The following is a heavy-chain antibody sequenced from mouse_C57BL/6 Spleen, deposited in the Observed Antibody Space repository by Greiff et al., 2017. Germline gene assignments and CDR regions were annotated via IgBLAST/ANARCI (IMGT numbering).Heavy chain of an antibody. D-gene: IGHD2-3*01. CDR2: INYDGSST. CDR1: GFTFSDYY. CDR3: ARDDGYYGYFDV. V-gene: IGHV5-16*01. Sequence: EVKLVEPEGGLVQPGSSMKLSCKASGFTFSDYYMAWVRQVPEKGLEWVANINYDGSSTYYLDSLKSRFIISRDNAKNILYLQMRSLKSEDTATYYCARDDGYYGYFDVWGTGTTVTVSS. J-gene: IGHJ1*03.